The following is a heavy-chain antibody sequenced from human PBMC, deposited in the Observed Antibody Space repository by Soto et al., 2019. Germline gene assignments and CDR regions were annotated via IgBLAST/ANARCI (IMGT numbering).Heavy chain of an antibody. Sequence: QVQLVQSGAEVKKPGSSVKVSCKASGGTFSSYTISWVRQAPGQGLEWMGRIIPILGIANYAQKFQGRVTITADKSTSTADMELSSLRSEDTAVYYCARSVLQQLTDYYYGMDVWGQGTTVTV. CDR1: GGTFSSYT. V-gene: IGHV1-69*02. CDR3: ARSVLQQLTDYYYGMDV. D-gene: IGHD6-13*01. CDR2: IIPILGIA. J-gene: IGHJ6*02.